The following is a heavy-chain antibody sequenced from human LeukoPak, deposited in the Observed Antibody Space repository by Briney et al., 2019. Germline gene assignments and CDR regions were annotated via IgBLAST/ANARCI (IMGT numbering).Heavy chain of an antibody. CDR3: ATVMITFGGVLPNY. Sequence: GGSLRLSCAASGFTFSNAWMNWVRQAPGKGLEWVGRIKSKTDGGTADYAAPVKGRFTISRDDSKTTLYLQMNDLKTEDTAVYYCATVMITFGGVLPNYWGQGTLVTVSS. CDR1: GFTFSNAW. D-gene: IGHD3-16*01. CDR2: IKSKTDGGTA. J-gene: IGHJ4*02. V-gene: IGHV3-15*01.